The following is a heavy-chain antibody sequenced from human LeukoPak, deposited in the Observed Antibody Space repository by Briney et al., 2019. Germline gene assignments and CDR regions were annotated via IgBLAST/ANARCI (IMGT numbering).Heavy chain of an antibody. CDR1: GFTFSSYA. CDR3: ARDQTGTLDY. CDR2: ISYDGSNK. Sequence: GGSLRLSCAASGFTFSSYAMHWVRQAPGKGLEWVAVISYDGSNKYYADSVKGRFTISRDNSKNTLYLQMNSLRAEDTAVYYCARDQTGTLDYWGQGTLVIVSS. V-gene: IGHV3-30-3*01. J-gene: IGHJ4*02. D-gene: IGHD1-7*01.